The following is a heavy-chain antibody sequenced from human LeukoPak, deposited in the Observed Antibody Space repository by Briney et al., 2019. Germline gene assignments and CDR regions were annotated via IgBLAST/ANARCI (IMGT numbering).Heavy chain of an antibody. CDR1: GFTFSSYG. CDR2: ISYDGSNK. Sequence: GGSLRLSCAASGFTFSSYGMHWVRQAPGKGLEWVAVISYDGSNKYYADSVKGRFTISRDNSKNTLYLQMNSLRAEDTAVYYCAKNRIQLWHDAFDIWGQGKMVTVSS. J-gene: IGHJ3*02. D-gene: IGHD5-18*01. V-gene: IGHV3-30*18. CDR3: AKNRIQLWHDAFDI.